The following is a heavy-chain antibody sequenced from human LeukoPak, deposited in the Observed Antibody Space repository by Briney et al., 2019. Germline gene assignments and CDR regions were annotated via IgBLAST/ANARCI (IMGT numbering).Heavy chain of an antibody. Sequence: SETLTLTCAVSGGSFSGYYWSWIRQPPGKGLEWIGEINHSGSTNYNPSLKSRGTISVDTSKNQFSLKLSTVTAADTAVDYCARGTWGRAGYSYGHNGFGPWGQVTLVTVAS. CDR3: ARGTWGRAGYSYGHNGFGP. CDR2: INHSGST. CDR1: GGSFSGYY. D-gene: IGHD5-18*01. V-gene: IGHV4-34*01. J-gene: IGHJ5*02.